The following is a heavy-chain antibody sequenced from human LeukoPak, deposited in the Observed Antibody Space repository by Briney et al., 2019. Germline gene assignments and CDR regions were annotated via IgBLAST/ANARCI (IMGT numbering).Heavy chain of an antibody. CDR2: IKQDGSET. CDR1: GFTFSSYW. J-gene: IGHJ6*02. D-gene: IGHD5-18*01. CDR3: ASVDRAIVHYYGMDV. Sequence: PGGSLRPSCAASGFTFSSYWMSWVRQAPGKGLEWVANIKQDGSETYHVDSVKGRFTISRDNARNSLYLQMNSLRAEDAAVYYCASVDRAIVHYYGMDVWGQGTTVTVSS. V-gene: IGHV3-7*01.